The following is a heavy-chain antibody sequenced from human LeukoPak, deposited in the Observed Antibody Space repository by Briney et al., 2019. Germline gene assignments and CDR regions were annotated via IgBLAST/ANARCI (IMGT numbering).Heavy chain of an antibody. D-gene: IGHD3-10*01. J-gene: IGHJ4*02. CDR2: ISGSGGST. Sequence: GGSLRLSCAASGFTFNNYAMSWARQAPGKGLEWVSGISGSGGSTYYADSVKGRFTISRDNAKNTLYLQMNSLRAGDTAIYYCAKGHYYGSGSFHFDYWGQGTLVTVSS. CDR3: AKGHYYGSGSFHFDY. CDR1: GFTFNNYA. V-gene: IGHV3-23*01.